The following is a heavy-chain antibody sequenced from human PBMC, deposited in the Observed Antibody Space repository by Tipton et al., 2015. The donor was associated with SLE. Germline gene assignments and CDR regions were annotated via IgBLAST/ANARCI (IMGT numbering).Heavy chain of an antibody. J-gene: IGHJ4*02. CDR1: GGSFSGDY. V-gene: IGHV4-34*01. CDR3: ARGNYDFWSGFEY. D-gene: IGHD3-3*01. Sequence: LRLSCAVYGGSFSGDYCAWIRQPPGKGLEWIGEINHIGSTKYNPSLKSRVTISVDTSKNQFSLQLSSVTAADTAVYYCARGNYDFWSGFEYWGQGTLVTVSS. CDR2: INHIGST.